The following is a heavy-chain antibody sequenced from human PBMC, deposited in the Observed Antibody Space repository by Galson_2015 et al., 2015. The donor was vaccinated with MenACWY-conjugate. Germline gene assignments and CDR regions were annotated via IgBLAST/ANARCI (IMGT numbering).Heavy chain of an antibody. V-gene: IGHV3-23*01. CDR2: ISGVGDRT. CDR3: TKRGVLGSRTSYTNNWFDP. CDR1: GFAFSSYA. Sequence: SLRLSCAASGFAFSSYAMSWVRQAPGKGLAWVLTISGVGDRTDYADSVKGRFTISRENSKNTLFLQMNSLRAEDTAVYFCTKRGVLGSRTSYTNNWFDPWGQGTLDTVSS. J-gene: IGHJ5*02. D-gene: IGHD3-10*01.